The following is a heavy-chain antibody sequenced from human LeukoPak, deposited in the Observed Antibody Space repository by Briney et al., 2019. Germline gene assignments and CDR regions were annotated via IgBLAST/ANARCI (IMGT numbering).Heavy chain of an antibody. J-gene: IGHJ4*02. CDR2: ISGSAADT. D-gene: IGHD6-19*01. CDR1: GSTFKNYL. V-gene: IGHV3-23*01. Sequence: PGGSLRLSCAASGSTFKNYLMRWVRQAPGKGLEWVSSISGSAADTYYADSVKGRFTVSRDNSKNTLYLQMNSLRVEDSALYYCAKTSAVAGTAVYYFDHWGRGTLVTVSS. CDR3: AKTSAVAGTAVYYFDH.